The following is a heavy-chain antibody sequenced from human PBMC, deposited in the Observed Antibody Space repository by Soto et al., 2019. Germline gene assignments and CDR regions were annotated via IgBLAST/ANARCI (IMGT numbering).Heavy chain of an antibody. CDR2: INHSGST. J-gene: IGHJ4*02. CDR1: GGSFSGYY. Sequence: QVQLQQWGAGLLKPSETLSLTCAVYGGSFSGYYWSWIRQPPGKGLEWIGEINHSGSTNYNPSLKGRVTIAADTSRNRSSPKLSSVTAAATAVYCCARGRGGTRLFGYWGQGTLVTVSS. D-gene: IGHD3-10*01. CDR3: ARGRGGTRLFGY. V-gene: IGHV4-34*01.